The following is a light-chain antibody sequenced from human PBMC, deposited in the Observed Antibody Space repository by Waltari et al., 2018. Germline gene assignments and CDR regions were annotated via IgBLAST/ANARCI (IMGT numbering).Light chain of an antibody. CDR1: QGISNS. CDR3: HQYYTTPYT. V-gene: IGKV1-NL1*01. J-gene: IGKJ2*01. CDR2: ATS. Sequence: DIQMTQSPSSLSASVGDRVTITCRASQGISNSLAWYQQKPGKAPKLLLYATSRLESGVPSRFSGSGSGTDYTLTINSLQPEDRATYYCHQYYTTPYTFGQGTKLEIK.